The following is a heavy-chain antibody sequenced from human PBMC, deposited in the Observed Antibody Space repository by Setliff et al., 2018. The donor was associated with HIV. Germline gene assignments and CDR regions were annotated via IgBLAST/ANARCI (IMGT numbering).Heavy chain of an antibody. J-gene: IGHJ5*02. Sequence: ASVKVSCKASGYTFTNYYMHWVRQAPGQGPEWMGIINPSGGSTTYAQKFQGRVTMTGDTSINTVYMDLSRLTSDDTAIYYCARGGALSGFFFPNWLDPWGQGTLVTVSS. CDR2: INPSGGST. CDR3: ARGGALSGFFFPNWLDP. V-gene: IGHV1-46*01. CDR1: GYTFTNYY. D-gene: IGHD6-19*01.